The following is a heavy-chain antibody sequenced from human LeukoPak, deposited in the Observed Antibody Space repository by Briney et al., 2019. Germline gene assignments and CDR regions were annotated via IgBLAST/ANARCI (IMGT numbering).Heavy chain of an antibody. Sequence: PGGSLRLSCAASGFTFSSYEMNWVRQTPGKGLEWVSYISSSGSTIYYADSVKGRFTISRDNAKNSLYLQMNSLRAEDTAVYYCMGARRITMVRGVMNGMDVWGKGTTVTVSS. J-gene: IGHJ6*04. D-gene: IGHD3-10*01. V-gene: IGHV3-48*03. CDR3: MGARRITMVRGVMNGMDV. CDR1: GFTFSSYE. CDR2: ISSSGSTI.